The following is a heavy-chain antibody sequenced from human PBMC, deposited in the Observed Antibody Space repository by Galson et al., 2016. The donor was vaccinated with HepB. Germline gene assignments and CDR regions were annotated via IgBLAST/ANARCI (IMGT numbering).Heavy chain of an antibody. Sequence: SLRLSCAASGFIFSGYSMNWVRQAPGKGLEWVSSISVSTNYIYYADSVKGRFTISRDNAKNSLYLQMNSLRAEDTAVYYCARDSIIVGATQDIDYWGQGTLVTDSS. J-gene: IGHJ4*02. CDR2: ISVSTNYI. V-gene: IGHV3-21*01. CDR1: GFIFSGYS. CDR3: ARDSIIVGATQDIDY. D-gene: IGHD1-26*01.